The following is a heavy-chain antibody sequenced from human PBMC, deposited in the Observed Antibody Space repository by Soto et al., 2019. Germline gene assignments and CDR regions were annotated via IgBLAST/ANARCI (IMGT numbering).Heavy chain of an antibody. CDR2: IIPILGIA. CDR1: GGTFSSYT. Sequence: ASVKVSCKASGGTFSSYTISWVRQAPGQGLEWMGRIIPILGIANYAQKFQGRVTITADKSTSTAYMELSSLRSEDTAVYYCASGSGYDFSDYWGQGTLVTVSS. D-gene: IGHD5-12*01. V-gene: IGHV1-69*02. J-gene: IGHJ4*02. CDR3: ASGSGYDFSDY.